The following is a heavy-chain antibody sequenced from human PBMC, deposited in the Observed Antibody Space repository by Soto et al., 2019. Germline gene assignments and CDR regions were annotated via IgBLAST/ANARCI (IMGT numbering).Heavy chain of an antibody. CDR2: IYYSGIT. CDR1: GGSISNYY. D-gene: IGHD2-15*01. CDR3: ARSFCSGSNCYVYYFDY. J-gene: IGHJ4*02. Sequence: PSETLSFTYTVSGGSISNYYWSWIRQPPGKGLEWIGYIYYSGITNYNPSLKSRVTISVDTSKNQFSLKLSSVTAADTAVYYCARSFCSGSNCYVYYFDYWGQGTLVTVSS. V-gene: IGHV4-59*01.